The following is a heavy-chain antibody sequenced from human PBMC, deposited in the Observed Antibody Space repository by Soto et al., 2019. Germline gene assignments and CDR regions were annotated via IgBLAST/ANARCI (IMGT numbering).Heavy chain of an antibody. J-gene: IGHJ6*03. CDR2: ISGSGGST. D-gene: IGHD3-3*01. Sequence: PGGSLRLSCAASGFTFSSYAMSWVRQAPGKGLEWVSAISGSGGSTYYADSVKGRFTISRDNSKNTLYLQMNSLRAEDTAVYYCAKKKWHDFWSATTDYYYYYYYMDVWSKGTTVTVSS. V-gene: IGHV3-23*01. CDR1: GFTFSSYA. CDR3: AKKKWHDFWSATTDYYYYYYYMDV.